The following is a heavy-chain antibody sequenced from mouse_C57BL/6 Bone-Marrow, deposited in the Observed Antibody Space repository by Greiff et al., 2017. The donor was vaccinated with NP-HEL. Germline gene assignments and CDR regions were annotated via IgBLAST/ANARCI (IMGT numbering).Heavy chain of an antibody. J-gene: IGHJ2*01. Sequence: QVQLQQSGPELVKPGASVKISCKASGYAFSSSWMNWVKQRPGKGLEWIGRIYPGDGDTNYNGKFKGKATLTADKSSSTAYMQLSSLTSEDSAVYFCARWNTTVVGGYFDYWGQGTTLTVSS. D-gene: IGHD1-1*01. CDR2: IYPGDGDT. CDR1: GYAFSSSW. V-gene: IGHV1-82*01. CDR3: ARWNTTVVGGYFDY.